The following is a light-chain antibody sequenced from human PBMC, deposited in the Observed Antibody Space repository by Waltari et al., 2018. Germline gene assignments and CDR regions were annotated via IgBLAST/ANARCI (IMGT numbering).Light chain of an antibody. CDR2: GAS. CDR3: QQYNNWPPTWT. J-gene: IGKJ1*01. V-gene: IGKV3-15*01. Sequence: EIVVTQSPATLSVSPGERATLSCRASQSVSSNLAWYQQKPAQAPRLLIYGASPLATGIPARFSGSGSGTEFTLTISSLQFEDFAVYYCQQYNNWPPTWTFGQGTKVEIK. CDR1: QSVSSN.